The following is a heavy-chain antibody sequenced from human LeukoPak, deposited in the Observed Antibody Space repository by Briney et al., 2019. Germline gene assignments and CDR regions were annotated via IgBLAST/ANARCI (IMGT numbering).Heavy chain of an antibody. J-gene: IGHJ4*02. Sequence: GGSLRLSCAASGFTFSSYAMSWVRQAPGKGLEWVSAISGSGGSTYYADSVKDRFTISRDSSKSTLYLQMNSLRAEDTAVYYCAKKEADYYDRYFDYWGQGTLVTVSS. CDR1: GFTFSSYA. CDR3: AKKEADYYDRYFDY. V-gene: IGHV3-23*01. D-gene: IGHD3-22*01. CDR2: ISGSGGST.